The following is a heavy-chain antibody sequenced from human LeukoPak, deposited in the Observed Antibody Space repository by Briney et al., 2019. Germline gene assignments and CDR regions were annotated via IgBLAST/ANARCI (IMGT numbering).Heavy chain of an antibody. Sequence: PSETLSLTCTVSGGSMNSYYWSWIRQPPGKGLELIGYMYYSGSTNYVYHPSLKSRITISVDTSKNQFSLKLSSVTAADTAVYYCARSTGDYMGVWGNGTTVTVSS. V-gene: IGHV4-59*01. D-gene: IGHD5/OR15-5a*01. CDR1: GGSMNSYY. J-gene: IGHJ6*03. CDR3: ARSTGDYMGV. CDR2: MYYSGST.